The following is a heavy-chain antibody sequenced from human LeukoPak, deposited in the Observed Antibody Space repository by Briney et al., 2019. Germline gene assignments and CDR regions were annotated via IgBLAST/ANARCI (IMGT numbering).Heavy chain of an antibody. V-gene: IGHV4-34*01. CDR3: ARRSLGQQPVYYYYYYMDV. Sequence: PSETLSLTCAVYGGSFSGYYWNWIRQVPGKGLEWIGEINHSASARYSPSLKSRVTMSVDTSKNQFSLKLTSVTAADTAIYYCARRSLGQQPVYYYYYYMDVWGKGTTVTISS. J-gene: IGHJ6*03. CDR2: INHSASA. CDR1: GGSFSGYY. D-gene: IGHD6-13*01.